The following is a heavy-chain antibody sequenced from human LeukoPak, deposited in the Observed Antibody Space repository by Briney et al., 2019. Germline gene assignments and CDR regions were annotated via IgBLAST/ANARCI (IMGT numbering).Heavy chain of an antibody. V-gene: IGHV4-61*05. J-gene: IGHJ3*02. CDR1: GGSISSSSYY. D-gene: IGHD3-22*01. Sequence: PSETLSLTCTVSGGSISSSSYYWSWIRQPPGTGLEWIGYIYYSGSTNYNPSLKSRVTISVDTSKNQFSLKLSSVTAADTAVYYCARSITMIVVAVSAFDIWGQGTMVTVSS. CDR3: ARSITMIVVAVSAFDI. CDR2: IYYSGST.